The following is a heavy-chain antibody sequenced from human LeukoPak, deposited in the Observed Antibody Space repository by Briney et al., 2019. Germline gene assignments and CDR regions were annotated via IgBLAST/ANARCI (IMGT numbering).Heavy chain of an antibody. J-gene: IGHJ5*02. CDR1: SGSISSSY. V-gene: IGHV4-59*08. CDR2: IHYSGST. CDR3: ARAVGDYDILTGHPRDWFDP. D-gene: IGHD3-9*01. Sequence: PSETLSLTCTVSSGSISSSYWSWIRQPPGKGLEWIGYIHYSGSTNYNPSLKSRVTISLDTSKTQLSLKLSSVTAADTAVYYCARAVGDYDILTGHPRDWFDPWGQGTLVTVSS.